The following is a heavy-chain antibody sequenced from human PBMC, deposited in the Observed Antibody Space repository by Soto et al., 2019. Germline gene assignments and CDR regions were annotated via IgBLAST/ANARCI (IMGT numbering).Heavy chain of an antibody. CDR1: EFTFSSYA. Sequence: GGSLRLSCAASEFTFSSYAMSWVRQAPGKGLEWVSAISGSGGSTYYADSVKGRFTISRDNSKNTLYLQMNSLRAEDTAVYYCAKGYSSSWLFDYWGQGTLVTVSS. J-gene: IGHJ4*02. CDR2: ISGSGGST. D-gene: IGHD6-13*01. V-gene: IGHV3-23*01. CDR3: AKGYSSSWLFDY.